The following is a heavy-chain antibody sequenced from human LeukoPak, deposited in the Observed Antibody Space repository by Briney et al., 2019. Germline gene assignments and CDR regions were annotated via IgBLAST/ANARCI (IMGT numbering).Heavy chain of an antibody. CDR1: GFTFSTYA. D-gene: IGHD2-21*01. Sequence: GGSLRLSCAASGFTFSTYAMNWVRQAPGKGLEWVSAISGSGSSTYYADSVKGRFGISRDNSKNSLYLQMNSLRAEDTAVYYCAREDSGLRLHYYYYMDVWGKGTTVTVSS. J-gene: IGHJ6*03. V-gene: IGHV3-23*01. CDR2: ISGSGSST. CDR3: AREDSGLRLHYYYYMDV.